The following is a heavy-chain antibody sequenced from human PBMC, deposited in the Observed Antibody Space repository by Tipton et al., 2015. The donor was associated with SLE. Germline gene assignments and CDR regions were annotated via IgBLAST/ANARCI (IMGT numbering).Heavy chain of an antibody. V-gene: IGHV1-2*02. CDR3: ARNVHCDYAGCYQPFDY. J-gene: IGHJ4*02. Sequence: QLVQSGAEVKKPGASVKVSCKASGYTFRTYGITWVRQAPGQGLEWMGWINPNNGGTVYAEKFQGRVTLTRDTSINTAYMELSRLSSDDTAIYYCARNVHCDYAGCYQPFDYWGQGIPVTVSS. D-gene: IGHD2-2*01. CDR1: GYTFRTYG. CDR2: INPNNGGT.